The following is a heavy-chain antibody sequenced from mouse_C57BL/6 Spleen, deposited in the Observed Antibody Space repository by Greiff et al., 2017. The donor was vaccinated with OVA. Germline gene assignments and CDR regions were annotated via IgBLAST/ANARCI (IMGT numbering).Heavy chain of an antibody. D-gene: IGHD1-1*01. Sequence: QVQLKQPGAELVRPGTSVKLSCKASGYTFTSYWMHWVKQRPGQGLEWIGVIDPSDSYTNYNQKFKGKAKLTVDQSSSTAYMQLSSLTSADSAVYYCARYGSSYRYFDVWGTGTTVTVSS. CDR2: IDPSDSYT. CDR1: GYTFTSYW. V-gene: IGHV1-59*01. J-gene: IGHJ1*03. CDR3: ARYGSSYRYFDV.